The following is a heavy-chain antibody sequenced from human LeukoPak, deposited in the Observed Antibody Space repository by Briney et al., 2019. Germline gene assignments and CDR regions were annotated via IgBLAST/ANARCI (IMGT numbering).Heavy chain of an antibody. CDR3: ARLAVTTAKDYFDY. D-gene: IGHD4-11*01. Sequence: SETLSLTCTVSGGSISSSSYYWGWIRQPPGKGLEWIGSIYYSGSTYYNPSLKSRVTISVDTSKNQFSLKLSSVTAADTAVYYCARLAVTTAKDYFDYWGQGTLVTVSS. V-gene: IGHV4-39*01. CDR1: GGSISSSSYY. J-gene: IGHJ4*02. CDR2: IYYSGST.